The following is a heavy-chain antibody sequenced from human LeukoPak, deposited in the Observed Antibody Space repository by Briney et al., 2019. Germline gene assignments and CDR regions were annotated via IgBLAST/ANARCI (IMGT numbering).Heavy chain of an antibody. CDR2: IYSGGST. Sequence: GGSLRLSCAASGFTVSSNYMSWVRQAPGKGLEWVSVIYSGGSTYYADSVKGRFTISRDNSKNSLYLQMNSLRAEDTAVYYCASGYSGYATRLPFDYWGQGTLVTVSS. D-gene: IGHD5-12*01. CDR3: ASGYSGYATRLPFDY. V-gene: IGHV3-66*01. J-gene: IGHJ4*02. CDR1: GFTVSSNY.